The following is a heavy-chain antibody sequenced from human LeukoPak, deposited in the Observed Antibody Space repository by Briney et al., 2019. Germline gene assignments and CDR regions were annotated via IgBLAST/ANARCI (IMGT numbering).Heavy chain of an antibody. V-gene: IGHV3-23*01. CDR3: ACLRGPSDY. CDR2: ISGSGGST. D-gene: IGHD4-17*01. J-gene: IGHJ4*02. CDR1: GFTFSSYG. Sequence: GGSLRLSCAASGFTFSSYGMSWVRQAPGKGLEWVSAISGSGGSTYYADSVKGRFTISRDNSKNTLYLQMNSLTADDTAVYFCACLRGPSDYWGQGTLVTVSS.